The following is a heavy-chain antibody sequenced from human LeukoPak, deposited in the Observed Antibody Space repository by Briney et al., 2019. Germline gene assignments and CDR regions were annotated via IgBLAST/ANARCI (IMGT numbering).Heavy chain of an antibody. J-gene: IGHJ3*02. CDR1: GGSIISYY. D-gene: IGHD1-14*01. CDR2: IYTSGTI. Sequence: SETLSLTCTVSGGSIISYYWSWIRQPAGTALEWIGRIYTSGTITYNPSLKSRVTISVDTSKNQFSLKLSSVTAADTAVYYCARGAGRNAFDIWGQGTMVTVSS. CDR3: ARGAGRNAFDI. V-gene: IGHV4-4*07.